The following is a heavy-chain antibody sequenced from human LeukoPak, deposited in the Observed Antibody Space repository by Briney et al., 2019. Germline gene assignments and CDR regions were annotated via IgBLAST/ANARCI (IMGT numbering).Heavy chain of an antibody. D-gene: IGHD2-2*03. CDR3: ARDGYCSSTSCPDLYNYYGMDV. CDR2: ISAYNGNT. CDR1: GYTFTSYG. J-gene: IGHJ6*02. Sequence: ASVCVSCKASGYTFTSYGISWVRQAPGQGLEWMGWISAYNGNTNYAQKLQGRVTMTTVTSTSTAYMELRSLRSDDTAVYYRARDGYCSSTSCPDLYNYYGMDVWGQGTTVTVSS. V-gene: IGHV1-18*01.